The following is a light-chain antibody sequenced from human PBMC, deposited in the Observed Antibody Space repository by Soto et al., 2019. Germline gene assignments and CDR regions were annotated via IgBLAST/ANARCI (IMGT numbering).Light chain of an antibody. CDR1: SSDVGGYNS. CDR2: DVS. J-gene: IGLJ2*01. V-gene: IGLV2-11*01. CDR3: CSYAGSVVV. Sequence: QSALTQPRSVSGSPGQSVTISCTGTSSDVGGYNSVSWYQQHPGKAPKLMIYDVSKRPSGVPDRFSGSKSGNTASLTISGVQAEDEADYCCCSYAGSVVVFGGGTKVTVL.